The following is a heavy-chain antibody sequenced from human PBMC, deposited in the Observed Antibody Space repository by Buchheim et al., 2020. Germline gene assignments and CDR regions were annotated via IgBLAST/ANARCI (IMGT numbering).Heavy chain of an antibody. CDR1: GFTFNDYA. CDR3: AKDAPYGSEDYFGCPDY. D-gene: IGHD3-10*01. J-gene: IGHJ4*02. V-gene: IGHV3-43D*04. Sequence: EMQLVESGGVVVQPGGSLRLSCAASGFTFNDYAMHWVRQTPGMGLEWVSLISWDGGRTFYADSVKGRFTISRDNSKNSLYLQMNNLRPEDTALYYCAKDAPYGSEDYFGCPDYWGQGTL. CDR2: ISWDGGRT.